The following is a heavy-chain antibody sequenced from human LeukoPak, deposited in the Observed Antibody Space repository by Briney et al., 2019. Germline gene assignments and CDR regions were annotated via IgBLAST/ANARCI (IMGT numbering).Heavy chain of an antibody. CDR2: ISSTSAYI. Sequence: GGSLRLSCAGSGFALKSYSLSWVRQAPGKGLEWVSSISSTSAYIYYADSVKGRFTISRDNSKSTLYLQMNSLRDDDSAAYFCARVYLERLTAGYFDHWGQGTQVTVSP. CDR3: ARVYLERLTAGYFDH. J-gene: IGHJ4*02. V-gene: IGHV3-21*01. CDR1: GFALKSYS. D-gene: IGHD2-8*01.